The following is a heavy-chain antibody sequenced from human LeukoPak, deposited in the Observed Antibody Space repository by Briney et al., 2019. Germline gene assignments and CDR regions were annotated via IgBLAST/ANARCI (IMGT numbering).Heavy chain of an antibody. J-gene: IGHJ6*02. CDR2: IIPIFGTA. V-gene: IGHV1-69*13. CDR3: ARDEREQQLVYYYGMDV. Sequence: SVKVSCTASGGTFSSYAISWVRQAPGQGLEWMGGIIPIFGTANYAQKFQGRVTITADESTSTAYMELSSLRSEDTAVYYCARDEREQQLVYYYGMDVWGQGTTVTVSS. D-gene: IGHD6-13*01. CDR1: GGTFSSYA.